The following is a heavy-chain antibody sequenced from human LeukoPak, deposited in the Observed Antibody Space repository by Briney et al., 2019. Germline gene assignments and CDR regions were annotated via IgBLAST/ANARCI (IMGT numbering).Heavy chain of an antibody. D-gene: IGHD2-8*01. CDR2: IYPGDSDT. CDR1: GYSFTNYW. CDR3: ARRRMLDGHHFDY. J-gene: IGHJ4*02. Sequence: GESLKISCKGSGYSFTNYWIGWVRQMPEKGLKWMGIIYPGDSDTRYSPSFQGQVTISADKSISTAYLQWSSLKASDTAMYYCARRRMLDGHHFDYWGQGTLVTVSS. V-gene: IGHV5-51*01.